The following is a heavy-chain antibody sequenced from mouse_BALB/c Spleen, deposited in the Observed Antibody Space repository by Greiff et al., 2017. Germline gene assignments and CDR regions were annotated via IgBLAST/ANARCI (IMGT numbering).Heavy chain of an antibody. V-gene: IGHV1-80*01. D-gene: IGHD1-1*01. CDR2: IYPGDGDT. CDR1: GYAFSSYW. J-gene: IGHJ3*01. CDR3: ARGGVRGFAY. Sequence: QVQLQQSGAELVRPGSSVKISCKASGYAFSSYWMNWVMQRPGQGLEWIGQIYPGDGDTNYNGKFKGKATLTADKSSSTAYMQLSSLTSEDSAVYFCARGGVRGFAYWGQGTLVTVSA.